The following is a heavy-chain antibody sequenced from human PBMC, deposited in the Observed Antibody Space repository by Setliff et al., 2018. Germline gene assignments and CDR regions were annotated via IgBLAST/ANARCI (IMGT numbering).Heavy chain of an antibody. CDR1: GYIFTNYW. CDR3: ARSPLDDAFDI. J-gene: IGHJ3*02. Sequence: PGESLKISCKDSGYIFTNYWIGWVRQMPGKGLELMGIIYPADSDPRYSPSFQGQVTISVDKSISTVYLHWGSLKASDTAMYYCARSPLDDAFDIWGQGTMVTVSS. V-gene: IGHV5-51*01. CDR2: IYPADSDP.